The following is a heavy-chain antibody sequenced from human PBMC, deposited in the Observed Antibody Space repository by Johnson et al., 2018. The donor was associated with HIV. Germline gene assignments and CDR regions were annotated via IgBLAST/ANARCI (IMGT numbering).Heavy chain of an antibody. J-gene: IGHJ3*02. D-gene: IGHD2-21*02. CDR1: GFTVSSNY. Sequence: QVQLVESGGGLIQPGGSLRLSCAASGFTVSSNYMSWVRQAPGKGLEWVAFIAHDASITHYADSVKGRFTMSRDNSKNTLYLQMKSLRAEDTAIYYCAKDDNLGVWYSDAFDIWGQGTVVTVSS. CDR2: IAHDASIT. CDR3: AKDDNLGVWYSDAFDI. V-gene: IGHV3-30*02.